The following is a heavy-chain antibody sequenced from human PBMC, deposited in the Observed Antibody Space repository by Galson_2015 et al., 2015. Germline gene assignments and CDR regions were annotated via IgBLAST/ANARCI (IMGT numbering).Heavy chain of an antibody. CDR1: GFTFSSYD. CDR2: IGTAGDT. J-gene: IGHJ2*01. D-gene: IGHD3-10*01. Sequence: SLRLSCAASGFTFSSYDMHWVRQATGKGLEWVSAIGTAGDTYYPGSVKGRFTISRENAKNSLYLQMNSLRAGDTAVYYCARGAPPMARPYWYFDLWGRGTLVTVSS. CDR3: ARGAPPMARPYWYFDL. V-gene: IGHV3-13*01.